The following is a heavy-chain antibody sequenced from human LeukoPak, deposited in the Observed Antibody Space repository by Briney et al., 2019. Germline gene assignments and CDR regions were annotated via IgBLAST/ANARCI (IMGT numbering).Heavy chain of an antibody. J-gene: IGHJ4*02. CDR3: ARGDYGDYHDY. CDR2: INHSGST. V-gene: IGHV4-34*01. Sequence: SETLSLTCAVYGGSFSGYYWSWIRQPPGKGLEWIGEINHSGSTNYNPSLKSRVTISVDTSKNQFSLKLSSVTAADTAVCYCARGDYGDYHDYWGQGTLVTVSS. D-gene: IGHD4-17*01. CDR1: GGSFSGYY.